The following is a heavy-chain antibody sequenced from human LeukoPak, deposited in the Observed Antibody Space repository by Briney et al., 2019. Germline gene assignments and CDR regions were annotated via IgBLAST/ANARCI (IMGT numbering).Heavy chain of an antibody. J-gene: IGHJ5*02. CDR1: GYTFTSYD. CDR2: MNPNSGDT. D-gene: IGHD3-10*01. V-gene: IGHV1-8*01. CDR3: ARSGFGSGISFDL. Sequence: ASVKVSCKASGYTFTSYDINWVRQVTGQGLEWMGWMNPNSGDTGYPQKFQGRVTMTRDTSITTAYMELSSLRSEDTAVYYCARSGFGSGISFDLWGQGTLVTVSS.